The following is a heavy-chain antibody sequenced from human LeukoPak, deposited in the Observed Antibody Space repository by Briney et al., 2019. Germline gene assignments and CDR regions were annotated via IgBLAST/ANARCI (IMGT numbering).Heavy chain of an antibody. CDR3: ARAGNCGGDCYSFDY. CDR2: IYYSGST. J-gene: IGHJ4*02. Sequence: SQTLSLTCTVSGGSISSGGYYWSWIRQHPGKGLEWIGYIYYSGSTYYNPSLKSRVTISVDTSKNQFSLKLSSVTAADTAVYYCARAGNCGGDCYSFDYWGQGTLVTVSS. D-gene: IGHD2-21*02. CDR1: GGSISSGGYY. V-gene: IGHV4-31*03.